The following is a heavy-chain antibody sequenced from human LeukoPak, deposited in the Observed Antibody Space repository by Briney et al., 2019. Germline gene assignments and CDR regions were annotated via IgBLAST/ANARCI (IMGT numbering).Heavy chain of an antibody. CDR2: INPSGGST. CDR3: ARVRGIAAAGEYFQH. D-gene: IGHD6-13*01. Sequence: ASVKVSCKASGYTFTGYYMHWVRQAPGQGLEWMGIINPSGGSTSYAQKFQGRVTMTRDTSTSTVYMELSSLRSEDTAVYYCARVRGIAAAGEYFQHWGQGTLVTVSS. CDR1: GYTFTGYY. V-gene: IGHV1-46*01. J-gene: IGHJ1*01.